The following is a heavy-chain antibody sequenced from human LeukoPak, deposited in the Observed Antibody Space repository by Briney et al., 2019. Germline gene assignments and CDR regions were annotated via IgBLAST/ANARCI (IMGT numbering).Heavy chain of an antibody. V-gene: IGHV1-69*05. CDR3: AREAVAGTTDY. D-gene: IGHD6-19*01. Sequence: SVTVSCKASGGTFSSYTISWVRQAPGQGLEWMGRIIPIFGTANYAQKFQGRVTITTDESTSTAYMELSSLRSEDTAVYYCAREAVAGTTDYWGQGTLVTVSS. CDR1: GGTFSSYT. J-gene: IGHJ4*02. CDR2: IIPIFGTA.